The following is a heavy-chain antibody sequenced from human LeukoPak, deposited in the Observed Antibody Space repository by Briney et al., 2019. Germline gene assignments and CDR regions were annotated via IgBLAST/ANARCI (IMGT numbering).Heavy chain of an antibody. V-gene: IGHV1-69*15. CDR3: ARVEYSSSWYSGPTPYGMDV. CDR1: GGTFSSYA. D-gene: IGHD6-13*01. Sequence: ASVKVSCKASGGTFSSYAISWVRQAPGQGLEWMGRIIPIFGTANYAQKFQGRVTITADESTSTAYMELSSLRSEDTAVYYCARVEYSSSWYSGPTPYGMDVWGQGTTVTVSS. CDR2: IIPIFGTA. J-gene: IGHJ6*02.